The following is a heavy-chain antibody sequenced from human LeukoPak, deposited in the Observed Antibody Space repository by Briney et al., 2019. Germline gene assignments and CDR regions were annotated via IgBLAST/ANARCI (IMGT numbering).Heavy chain of an antibody. V-gene: IGHV1-69*05. Sequence: SVKVSCKASGGTFSSYAISWVRQAPGQGLEWMGRIIPIFGTANYAQTFQGRVTITTDESTSTAYMELSSLRSEDTALYYCASDYDSSGYYYPKFDYWGQGTLVTVSS. CDR1: GGTFSSYA. CDR2: IIPIFGTA. CDR3: ASDYDSSGYYYPKFDY. D-gene: IGHD3-22*01. J-gene: IGHJ4*02.